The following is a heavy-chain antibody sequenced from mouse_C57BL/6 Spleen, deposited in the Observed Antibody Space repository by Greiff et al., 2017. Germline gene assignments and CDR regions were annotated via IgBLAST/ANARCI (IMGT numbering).Heavy chain of an antibody. D-gene: IGHD2-2*01. CDR2: IRNKANGYTT. V-gene: IGHV7-3*01. CDR1: GFTFTDYY. J-gene: IGHJ1*03. Sequence: EVKLVESGGGLVQPGGSLSLSCAASGFTFTDYYMSWVRQPPGKVLEWLGFIRNKANGYTTEYSASVKGRFTISRDNSQSILYLQMNALGAEDSATYYCARDGYYGYFDVWGTGTTVTVSS. CDR3: ARDGYYGYFDV.